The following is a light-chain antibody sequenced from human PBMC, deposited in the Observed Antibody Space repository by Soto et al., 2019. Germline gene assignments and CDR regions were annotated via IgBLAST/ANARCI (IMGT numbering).Light chain of an antibody. CDR3: MQTLQIPPT. CDR1: QSLLYSNGYNY. CDR2: LGS. Sequence: DIVMTQSPLSLPVNPGEPASISCRSSQSLLYSNGYNYLDWYLQKPGQSPQLLIYLGSDRASGVPDRFSGSGSGTDFTLKISRVEAEDVGVYYCMQTLQIPPTFGQGTKLEIK. V-gene: IGKV2-28*01. J-gene: IGKJ2*01.